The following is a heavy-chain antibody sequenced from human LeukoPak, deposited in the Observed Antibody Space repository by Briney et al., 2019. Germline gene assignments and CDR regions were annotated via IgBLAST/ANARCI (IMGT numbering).Heavy chain of an antibody. Sequence: ASETLSLTCTVSGGSISGSSYYWGWIRQPPGKGLEWIGSIYYTASTYYNPSLKSRLTISVDTSKNQFSMKLSSVTAADTAVYYCARQHYDNSGYYRVNFDYWGQGTLVTVSS. V-gene: IGHV4-39*01. D-gene: IGHD3-22*01. CDR2: IYYTAST. CDR3: ARQHYDNSGYYRVNFDY. CDR1: GGSISGSSYY. J-gene: IGHJ4*02.